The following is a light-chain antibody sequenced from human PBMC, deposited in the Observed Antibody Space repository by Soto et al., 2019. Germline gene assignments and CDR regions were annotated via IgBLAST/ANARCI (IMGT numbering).Light chain of an antibody. CDR2: KTS. CDR3: LQYNSYPVT. Sequence: IQMTQTPSTLSASVGDSVTITCRASQSFSAWLAWYQQKLGKAPNLLIFKTSILQSGVPSRFSGSGSGSEFTLTISGLQPDDFATYYCLQYNSYPVTFGQGTKLEI. V-gene: IGKV1-5*03. CDR1: QSFSAW. J-gene: IGKJ2*01.